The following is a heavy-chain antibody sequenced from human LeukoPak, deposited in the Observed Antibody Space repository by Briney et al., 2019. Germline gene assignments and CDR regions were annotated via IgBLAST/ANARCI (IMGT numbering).Heavy chain of an antibody. CDR1: GFTFSSYA. CDR3: AKEGYDFWSGYYRLFDY. D-gene: IGHD3-3*01. J-gene: IGHJ4*02. V-gene: IGHV3-23*01. CDR2: ISGSGGST. Sequence: PGGSLRLSCAASGFTFSSYAMSWVRQAPGKGLEWVSAISGSGGSTYYADSVKGRFTISRDNSKNTLYLQMNSLRAEDTAVYYCAKEGYDFWSGYYRLFDYWGQGTLVTVSS.